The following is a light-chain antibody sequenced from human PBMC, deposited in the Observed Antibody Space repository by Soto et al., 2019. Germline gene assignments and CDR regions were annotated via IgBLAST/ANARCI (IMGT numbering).Light chain of an antibody. J-gene: IGLJ1*01. V-gene: IGLV2-14*03. Sequence: QSALTQPASVSGSPGQSMTISCTGSSSDVGGYHYVSWYQQHPGKAPKLIIYQVSHRPSGVSDRFSGSKSGNTASLTISGLQGEDEATYYCSSFTSTHTYVFGTGTQ. CDR1: SSDVGGYHY. CDR3: SSFTSTHTYV. CDR2: QVS.